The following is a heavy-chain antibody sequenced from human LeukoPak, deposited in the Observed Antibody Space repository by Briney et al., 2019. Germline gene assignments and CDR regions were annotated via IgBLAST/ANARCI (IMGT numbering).Heavy chain of an antibody. V-gene: IGHV4-34*01. D-gene: IGHD6-19*01. CDR2: INHSGST. CDR1: GGSFSGYY. CDR3: ARGPSDRGYSSGWYVDY. Sequence: RPSETLSLTCAVYGGSFSGYYWSWIRQPPGKGLEWIGEINHSGSTNYNPSLKSRVTISVDTSKSQFSLKLSSVTAADTAVYYCARGPSDRGYSSGWYVDYWGQGTLVTVSS. J-gene: IGHJ4*02.